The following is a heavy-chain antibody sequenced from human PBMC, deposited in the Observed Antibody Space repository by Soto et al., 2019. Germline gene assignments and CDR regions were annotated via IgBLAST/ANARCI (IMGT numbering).Heavy chain of an antibody. J-gene: IGHJ4*02. CDR1: GFTFGDYA. D-gene: IGHD1-1*01. CDR3: ARTTYLDY. Sequence: PGGSLRLSCTTSGFTFGDYAMSWFRQAPGKGLEWIGYIRSNTYGGTTEYAASVKGRFTISRDDSKRVAHLQMNSLESEDTAVYYSARTTYLDYWGQGTLVTVSS. CDR2: IRSNTYGGTT. V-gene: IGHV3-49*03.